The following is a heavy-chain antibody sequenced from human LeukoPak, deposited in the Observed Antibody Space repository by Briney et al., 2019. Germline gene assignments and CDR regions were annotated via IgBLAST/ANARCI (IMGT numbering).Heavy chain of an antibody. CDR2: IYYSGST. CDR3: ARGGNYWDAFDI. J-gene: IGHJ3*02. CDR1: GGSISSSSYY. Sequence: KSSETLSLTCTVSGGSISSSSYYWGWIRQPPGKGLEWIGSIYYSGSTYYNPSLKSRVTISVDTSKNQFSLKVTSVTAADTAVYFCARGGNYWDAFDIWGQGTMVTVSS. D-gene: IGHD1-26*01. V-gene: IGHV4-39*07.